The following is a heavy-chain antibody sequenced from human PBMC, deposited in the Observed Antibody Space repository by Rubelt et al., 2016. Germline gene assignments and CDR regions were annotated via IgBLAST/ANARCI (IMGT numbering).Heavy chain of an antibody. CDR3: AKEHPRGSY. J-gene: IGHJ4*02. V-gene: IGHV3-48*01. Sequence: SGAIYYADSVKGRFTISRDNAKNSLYLQMNSLRAEDTAVYYCAKEHPRGSYWGQGTLVTVSS. CDR2: SGAI.